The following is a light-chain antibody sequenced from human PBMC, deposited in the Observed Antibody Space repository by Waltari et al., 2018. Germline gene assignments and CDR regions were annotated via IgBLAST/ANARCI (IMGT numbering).Light chain of an antibody. CDR2: EVS. Sequence: QTDLTQPASVSGSPGQSITISCPGTRSDVGGYALVSWYQQHPGKAPKLIIYEVSERPSGLSNRFSGSKSGNTASLTISGLQAEDEAAYYCCSYAGSRDFWVFGGGTKLTVL. CDR1: RSDVGGYAL. V-gene: IGLV2-23*02. J-gene: IGLJ3*02. CDR3: CSYAGSRDFWV.